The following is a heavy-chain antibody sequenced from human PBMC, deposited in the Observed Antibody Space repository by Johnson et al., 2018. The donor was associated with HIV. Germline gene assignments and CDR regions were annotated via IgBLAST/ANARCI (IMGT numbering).Heavy chain of an antibody. D-gene: IGHD1-1*01. CDR2: ISYEGSNT. J-gene: IGHJ3*02. CDR3: AKDLSWKGCCDAFDI. Sequence: QVQLVESGGGVVQPGRSLRLSCAASGFTFSSYAMHWVRQAPGKGLEWVAVISYEGSNTYDAEPVTGRFTISRDTSKNSLYLKMNSLRAEDTALYYCAKDLSWKGCCDAFDIWGQGTMVTVSS. V-gene: IGHV3-30-3*01. CDR1: GFTFSSYA.